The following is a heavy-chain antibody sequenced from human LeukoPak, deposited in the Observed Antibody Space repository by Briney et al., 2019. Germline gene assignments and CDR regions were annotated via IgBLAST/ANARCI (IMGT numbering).Heavy chain of an antibody. CDR1: GGSISSGDYY. J-gene: IGHJ4*02. CDR3: AKASWRRYYFDY. V-gene: IGHV4-30-4*01. Sequence: SETLSLTCTVSGGSISSGDYYWSWIRQPPEKGLEWIGYIYYSGSTYYNPSLKSRVTISVDTSKNQFSLKLSSVTAADTAVYYCAKASWRRYYFDYWGQGTLVTVSS. D-gene: IGHD2-2*01. CDR2: IYYSGST.